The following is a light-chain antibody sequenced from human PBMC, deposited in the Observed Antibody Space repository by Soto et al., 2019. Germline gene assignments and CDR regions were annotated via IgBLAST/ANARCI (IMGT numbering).Light chain of an antibody. V-gene: IGKV1-33*01. CDR1: QDISDS. CDR2: DAS. CDR3: HQYTNPPLT. Sequence: DIQMTQSPSSLSASVGDRITITCQASQDISDSLNWYQQKPWRAPNLLIYDASNLETGVPSRFSGSRSGTDFTFTITGLQPEDIATYYCHQYTNPPLTFGGGTKVKIK. J-gene: IGKJ4*01.